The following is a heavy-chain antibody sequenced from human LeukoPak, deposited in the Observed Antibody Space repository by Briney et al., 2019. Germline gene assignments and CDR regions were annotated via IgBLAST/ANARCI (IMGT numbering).Heavy chain of an antibody. V-gene: IGHV1-18*01. J-gene: IGHJ4*02. CDR2: ISGYNGNT. CDR3: ARKGSSSPEDY. D-gene: IGHD6-6*01. Sequence: ASVKVSCKAFGYTFTSYDINWVRQAPGQGLEWMGWISGYNGNTNYAQKLQGRVTMTTDTSTSTVYMELRSLRSDDTAMYYCARKGSSSPEDYWGQGTLVTVSS. CDR1: GYTFTSYD.